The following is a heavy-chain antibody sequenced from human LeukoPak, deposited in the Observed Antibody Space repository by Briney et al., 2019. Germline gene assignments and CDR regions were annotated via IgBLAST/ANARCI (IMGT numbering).Heavy chain of an antibody. J-gene: IGHJ3*02. Sequence: SETLSLTCTVSGGSISSYYWSWIRQPPGKGLEWIGYIYYSGSTNYNPPLKSRVTISVDTSKNQFSLKLSSVTAADTAVYYCARHYYDSSGYYFNAFDIWGQGTMVTVSS. V-gene: IGHV4-59*01. CDR2: IYYSGST. CDR1: GGSISSYY. D-gene: IGHD3-22*01. CDR3: ARHYYDSSGYYFNAFDI.